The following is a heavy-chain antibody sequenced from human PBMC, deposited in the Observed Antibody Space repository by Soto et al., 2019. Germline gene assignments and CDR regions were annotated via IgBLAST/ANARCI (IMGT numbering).Heavy chain of an antibody. V-gene: IGHV4-34*01. Sequence: SETLSLSCAVYGGSFSGYYWSWIRQPPGKGLEWIGEINHSGSTNYNPSLKSRVTISVDTSKNQFSLKLSSVTAADTAVYYCARPSFGPWGQGTLVTVSS. J-gene: IGHJ5*02. D-gene: IGHD3-16*01. CDR2: INHSGST. CDR3: ARPSFGP. CDR1: GGSFSGYY.